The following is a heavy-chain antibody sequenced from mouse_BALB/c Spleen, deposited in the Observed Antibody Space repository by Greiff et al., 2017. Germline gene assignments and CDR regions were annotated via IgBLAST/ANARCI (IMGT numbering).Heavy chain of an antibody. CDR3: ARETYGNYVYAMDY. J-gene: IGHJ4*01. Sequence: EVQLQESGPGLVKPSQSLSLTCTVTGYSITSDYAWNWIRQFPGNKLEWMGYISYSGSTSYNPSLKSRISITRDTSKNQFFLQLNSVTTEDTATYYCARETYGNYVYAMDYWGQGTSVTVSS. CDR1: GYSITSDYA. D-gene: IGHD2-1*01. CDR2: ISYSGST. V-gene: IGHV3-2*02.